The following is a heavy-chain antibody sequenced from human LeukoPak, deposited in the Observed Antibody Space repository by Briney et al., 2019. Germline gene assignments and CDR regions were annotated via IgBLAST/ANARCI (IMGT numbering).Heavy chain of an antibody. CDR1: GGSISSSNW. Sequence: SETLSLTCAVSGGSISSSNWWSWVRQPPGKGLEWIGQIYHSGSTNYNPSLKSRVTISVDTSKNQFSLKLSSVTAADTAMYYCARDRPLDAFDIWGQGTMVTVSS. CDR2: IYHSGST. V-gene: IGHV4-4*02. J-gene: IGHJ3*02. CDR3: ARDRPLDAFDI.